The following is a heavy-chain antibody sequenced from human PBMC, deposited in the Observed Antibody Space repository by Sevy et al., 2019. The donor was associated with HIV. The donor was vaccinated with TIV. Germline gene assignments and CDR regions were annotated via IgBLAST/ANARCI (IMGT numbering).Heavy chain of an antibody. CDR1: GFTISNAW. CDR2: IKSKTDGGTT. V-gene: IGHV3-15*01. CDR3: TTVLGYCTNGVCSQSHY. Sequence: GGSLRLSCAASGFTISNAWMSWVRQAPGKGLEWVGRIKSKTDGGTTDYAAPVKGRFTISRDDSKNTLYLQMNSLKTEDTAVYYCTTVLGYCTNGVCSQSHYWGQGTLVTVSS. D-gene: IGHD2-8*01. J-gene: IGHJ4*02.